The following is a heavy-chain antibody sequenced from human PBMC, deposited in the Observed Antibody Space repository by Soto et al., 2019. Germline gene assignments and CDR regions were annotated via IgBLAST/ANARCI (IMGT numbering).Heavy chain of an antibody. CDR3: ARSGGLDRDFNY. V-gene: IGHV1-69*13. J-gene: IGHJ4*02. Sequence: SVKVSCKTPGYTFTRYNIHWVRQAPGQGLEWMGGIIPMFDTPIYAQKFQDRVTITADESTSTAYMQLSSLRSGDTAVYYCARSGGLDRDFNYWGQGSLVTVSS. D-gene: IGHD2-15*01. CDR2: IIPMFDTP. CDR1: GYTFTRYN.